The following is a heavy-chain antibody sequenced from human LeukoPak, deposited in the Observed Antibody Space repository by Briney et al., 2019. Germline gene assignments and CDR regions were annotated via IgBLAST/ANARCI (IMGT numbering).Heavy chain of an antibody. CDR3: ARASVEHSIVAGDYFDY. Sequence: SETLSLTCAVSGHSINNAHYWAWLRQPPGKGLEWIGNISQSAIASYNPSPKSRVTISLDTSNNHFSLDLRSVTAAHTAVYFCARASVEHSIVAGDYFDYWGQGTLVTVPS. CDR1: GHSINNAHY. CDR2: ISQSAIA. J-gene: IGHJ4*02. D-gene: IGHD1/OR15-1a*01. V-gene: IGHV4-38-2*01.